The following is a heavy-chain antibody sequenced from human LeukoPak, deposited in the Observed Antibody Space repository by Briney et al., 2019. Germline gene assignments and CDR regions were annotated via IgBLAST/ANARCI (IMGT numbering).Heavy chain of an antibody. J-gene: IGHJ4*02. CDR2: TYYRSKWYF. CDR3: TRAYCSGGSCYPFDY. D-gene: IGHD2-15*01. V-gene: IGHV6-1*01. Sequence: SQTLSVTCAISGDSVSSNSATWNWIRQSPSRGLEWLGRTYYRSKWYFDSAVSVKGRLTVNPDTSKNQYSLQLNSVTPEDTAVYFCTRAYCSGGSCYPFDYWGQGTLVTVSS. CDR1: GDSVSSNSAT.